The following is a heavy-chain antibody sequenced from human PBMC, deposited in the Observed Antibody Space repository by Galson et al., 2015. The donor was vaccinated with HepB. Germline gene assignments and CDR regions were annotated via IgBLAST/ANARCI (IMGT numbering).Heavy chain of an antibody. CDR2: ISAYNGNT. Sequence: SVKVSCKASGYTFTSYGISWVRQAPGQGLEWMGWISAYNGNTNYAQKLQGRVTMTTDTSTSTAYMELRSLRSDDTAVYYCARGFGQWFGELYYYYGMDVWGQGTSVTVSS. CDR3: ARGFGQWFGELYYYYGMDV. D-gene: IGHD3-10*01. CDR1: GYTFTSYG. V-gene: IGHV1-18*01. J-gene: IGHJ6*02.